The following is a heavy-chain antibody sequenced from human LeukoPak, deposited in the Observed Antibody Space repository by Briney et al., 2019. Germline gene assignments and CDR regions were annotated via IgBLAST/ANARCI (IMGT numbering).Heavy chain of an antibody. CDR2: INTNTGNP. Sequence: GASVKVSCKASGYTFTSYAMNWVRQAPGQGLEWMGWINTNTGNPTYAQGFTGRFVFSLDTSVSAAYLQISSLKAEDTAVYYCARGDYYGSGSYYNAGPRSYYYYGMDVWGQGTTVTVSS. J-gene: IGHJ6*02. CDR3: ARGDYYGSGSYYNAGPRSYYYYGMDV. V-gene: IGHV7-4-1*02. D-gene: IGHD3-10*01. CDR1: GYTFTSYA.